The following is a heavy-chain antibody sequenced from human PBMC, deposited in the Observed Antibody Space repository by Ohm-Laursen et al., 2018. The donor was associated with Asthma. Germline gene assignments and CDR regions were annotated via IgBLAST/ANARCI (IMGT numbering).Heavy chain of an antibody. D-gene: IGHD4-17*01. J-gene: IGHJ5*02. CDR1: GGSISSGGYY. Sequence: SETLSLTCTVSGGSISSGGYYWSWIRQHPGKGLEWIGYIYYSGSTYYNPSLKSRVTISVDTSKNQFSLKLSSVTAANTAVYYCARDRGFAAGNYTVTTGWFDPWGQGTLVTVSS. V-gene: IGHV4-31*03. CDR3: ARDRGFAAGNYTVTTGWFDP. CDR2: IYYSGST.